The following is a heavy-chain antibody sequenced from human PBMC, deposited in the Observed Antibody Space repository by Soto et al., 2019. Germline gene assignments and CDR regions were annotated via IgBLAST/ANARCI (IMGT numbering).Heavy chain of an antibody. J-gene: IGHJ4*02. Sequence: ASVKVSCKASGYIFSSYGITWVRQAPGQGLEWMGWISAYNAATNYAQKLQGRVTMTTDTSTSTAYMELRSLTSDDTAVYYCAREVTGTTQETADYWGQGPLVTVSS. CDR2: ISAYNAAT. CDR3: AREVTGTTQETADY. D-gene: IGHD1-7*01. V-gene: IGHV1-18*01. CDR1: GYIFSSYG.